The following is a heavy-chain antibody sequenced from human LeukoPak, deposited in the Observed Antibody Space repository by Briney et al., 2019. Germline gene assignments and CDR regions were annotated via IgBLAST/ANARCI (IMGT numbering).Heavy chain of an antibody. Sequence: GGSLRLSCAASGFTFEDYAMHWVRHAPGKGMEWVSFVTGDGSSTYYADSVKGRFTISRDNSKNSLYIQMNSLRIEDTALYYCAKDRETTGYEHWGQGTLVTVSS. V-gene: IGHV3-43*02. CDR3: AKDRETTGYEH. CDR1: GFTFEDYA. J-gene: IGHJ1*01. D-gene: IGHD3-9*01. CDR2: VTGDGSST.